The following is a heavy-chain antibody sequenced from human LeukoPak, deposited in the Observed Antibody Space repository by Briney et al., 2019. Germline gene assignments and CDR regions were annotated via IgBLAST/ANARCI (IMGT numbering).Heavy chain of an antibody. Sequence: PGESLKISCKGSGYTFTNYWIIWVRQMPGKGLEWMGRIDPSDSYTNYSPSFQGHVTISADKSISTAYLQWSSLKASDTATYYCARVGHYGSGSYYTTGFDYWGQGTLVTVSS. V-gene: IGHV5-10-1*01. J-gene: IGHJ4*02. CDR2: IDPSDSYT. CDR1: GYTFTNYW. CDR3: ARVGHYGSGSYYTTGFDY. D-gene: IGHD3-10*01.